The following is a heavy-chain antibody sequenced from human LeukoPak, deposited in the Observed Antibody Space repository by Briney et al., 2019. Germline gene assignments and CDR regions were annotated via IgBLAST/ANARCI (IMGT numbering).Heavy chain of an antibody. CDR1: GFTFSDYY. Sequence: PGGSLRLSCAASGFTFSDYYMSWIRQAPGKGLEWVSYISSSGSTIYYADSVKGRFTISRDNAKNSLYLQMNSLRAEDTAVYYCARLSIAAADPFDYWGQGTLVTVSS. CDR2: ISSSGSTI. J-gene: IGHJ4*02. CDR3: ARLSIAAADPFDY. V-gene: IGHV3-11*04. D-gene: IGHD6-13*01.